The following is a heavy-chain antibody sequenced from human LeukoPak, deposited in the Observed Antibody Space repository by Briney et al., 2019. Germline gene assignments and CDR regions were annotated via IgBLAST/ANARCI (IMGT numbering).Heavy chain of an antibody. CDR1: GGSISSSSYY. Sequence: SETLSPTCTVSGGSISSSSYYWGWIRQPPGKGLEWIVSIYYSGSTYYNPSLKSRVTISVDTSKNQFSLKLSSVTAADTAVYYCASYYCSSTSCYSIYYYYTDVWGKGTTVTVSS. J-gene: IGHJ6*03. V-gene: IGHV4-39*01. CDR2: IYYSGST. CDR3: ASYYCSSTSCYSIYYYYTDV. D-gene: IGHD2-2*01.